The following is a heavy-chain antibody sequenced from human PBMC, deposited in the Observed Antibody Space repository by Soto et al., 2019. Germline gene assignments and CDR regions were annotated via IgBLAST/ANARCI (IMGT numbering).Heavy chain of an antibody. V-gene: IGHV4-34*01. D-gene: IGHD3-10*01. Sequence: QVQLQQWGAGLLKPSETLSLSCAVYGGYFNDNYYTWFRQPPGKGLEWIGEISRSGTTKYIPSLKSRASISFDTSKTQVSLKVTSVTAEDTDVYYCATSLWFGTQVELWGQGALVTVSS. J-gene: IGHJ5*02. CDR1: GGYFNDNY. CDR2: ISRSGTT. CDR3: ATSLWFGTQVEL.